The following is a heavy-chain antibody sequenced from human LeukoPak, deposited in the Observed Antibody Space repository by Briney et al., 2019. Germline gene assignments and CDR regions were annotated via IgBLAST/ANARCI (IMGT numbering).Heavy chain of an antibody. CDR2: VGDNETT. V-gene: IGHV4-39*01. CDR3: ASLEKVGSFDN. CDR1: GPSINSSSDG. J-gene: IGHJ4*02. Sequence: AASLSLACSVSGPSINSSSDGWGWIPPPAGRGLGWFVSVGDNETTYSHPFLKSRVTITVHMTNTLFSRKLCSLTAADTALYYCASLEKVGSFDNWGQGTLVTVSS. D-gene: IGHD3-10*01.